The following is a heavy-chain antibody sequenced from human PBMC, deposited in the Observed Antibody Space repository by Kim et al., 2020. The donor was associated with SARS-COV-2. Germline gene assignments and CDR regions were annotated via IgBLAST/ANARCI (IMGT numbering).Heavy chain of an antibody. J-gene: IGHJ4*02. CDR3: ARSSLDYYGSGSYYGY. CDR2: INAGNGNT. D-gene: IGHD3-10*01. V-gene: IGHV1-3*01. CDR1: GYTFTSYA. Sequence: ASVKVSCKASGYTFTSYAMHWVRQAPGQRLEWMGWINAGNGNTKYSQKFQGRVTITRDTSASTAYMELSSLRSEDTAVYYCARSSLDYYGSGSYYGYWGRGALATVSS.